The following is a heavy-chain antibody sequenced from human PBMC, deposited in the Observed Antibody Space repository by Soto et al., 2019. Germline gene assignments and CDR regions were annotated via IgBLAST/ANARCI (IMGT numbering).Heavy chain of an antibody. CDR2: ILVGGST. J-gene: IGHJ3*02. D-gene: IGHD1-1*01. CDR1: EGICIGCD. CDR3: AKATATSGGAFEI. Sequence: PSGSQRHSCAVAEGICIGCDMSWIRKAPGKGLEWVSTILVGGSTHYEDAVKGRFTISRDTSKNTVYLQMNSLTAGDTAVYYCAKATATSGGAFEIYGQGTMVTV. V-gene: IGHV3-23*01.